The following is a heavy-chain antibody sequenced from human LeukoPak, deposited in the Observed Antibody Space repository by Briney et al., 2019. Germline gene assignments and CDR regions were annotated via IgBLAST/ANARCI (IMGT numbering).Heavy chain of an antibody. D-gene: IGHD3-22*01. Sequence: GGSLRLSCAASGFTLSSYSMNWVRQAPGKGLEWVSSISSSSSYIYYADSVKGRFTISRDNAKNSLYLQMDSLRAEDTAVYYCARGKAYYYDSSGYYFDYWGQGTLVTVSS. CDR1: GFTLSSYS. J-gene: IGHJ4*02. V-gene: IGHV3-21*01. CDR3: ARGKAYYYDSSGYYFDY. CDR2: ISSSSSYI.